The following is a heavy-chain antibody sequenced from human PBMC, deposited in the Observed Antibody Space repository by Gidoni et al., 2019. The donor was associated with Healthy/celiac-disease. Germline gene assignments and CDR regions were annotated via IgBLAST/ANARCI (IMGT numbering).Heavy chain of an antibody. CDR2: IIPIFGTA. CDR1: GGTFSSYA. J-gene: IGHJ6*02. D-gene: IGHD1-1*01. CDR3: ARKLEPPYYYYGMDV. Sequence: QVQLVQSGAEVKKPGSSVKVSCKASGGTFSSYAISWVRQATGQGLEWMGGIIPIFGTANYAKKFQGRVTITADKSTSTAYMELSSLRSEDTAVYYCARKLEPPYYYYGMDVWGQGTTVTVSS. V-gene: IGHV1-69*06.